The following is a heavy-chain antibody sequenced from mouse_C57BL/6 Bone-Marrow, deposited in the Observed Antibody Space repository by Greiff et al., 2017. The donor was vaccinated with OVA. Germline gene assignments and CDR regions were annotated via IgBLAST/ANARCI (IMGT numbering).Heavy chain of an antibody. D-gene: IGHD1-1*01. CDR1: GFNIKNTY. V-gene: IGHV14-3*01. Sequence: EVKLVESVAELVRPGASVKLSCTASGFNIKNTYMHWVKQRPEQGLEWIGRIDPANGNTKYAPKFQGKATITADTSSNTAYLQLSSLTSEDTAIYYCARGNYYGSSYVGDWGQGTTLTVSS. CDR3: ARGNYYGSSYVGD. CDR2: IDPANGNT. J-gene: IGHJ2*01.